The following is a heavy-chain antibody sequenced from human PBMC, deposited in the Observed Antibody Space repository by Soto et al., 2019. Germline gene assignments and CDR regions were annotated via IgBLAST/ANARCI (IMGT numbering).Heavy chain of an antibody. D-gene: IGHD3-10*02. CDR2: IIPIFGTA. Sequence: SVKVSCKASGGTFSSYAISWVRQAPGQGLEWMGGIIPIFGTANYAQKFQGRGTITADESTSTAYMELSSLRSEDTAVYYCGTGPPPSVSGETLPVVKCIDHWGQGTLVTVSS. J-gene: IGHJ4*02. V-gene: IGHV1-69*13. CDR3: GTGPPPSVSGETLPVVKCIDH. CDR1: GGTFSSYA.